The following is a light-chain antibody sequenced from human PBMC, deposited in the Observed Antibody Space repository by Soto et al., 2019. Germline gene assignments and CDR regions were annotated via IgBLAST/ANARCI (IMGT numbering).Light chain of an antibody. CDR1: QSLSSSQ. CDR2: DAS. J-gene: IGKJ5*01. Sequence: EIVLTQSPGTLSLSPGERATLSCRASQSLSSSQLAWYQQKPGQAPRLLIHDASSRATGISDRFTGSGSGTDFTLTITRLEPEDFAMYYCQQYEISPPITFGQGTRLEIK. V-gene: IGKV3-20*01. CDR3: QQYEISPPIT.